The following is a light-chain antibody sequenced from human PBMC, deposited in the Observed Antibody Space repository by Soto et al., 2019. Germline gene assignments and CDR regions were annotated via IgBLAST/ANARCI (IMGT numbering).Light chain of an antibody. Sequence: DIVMTQSPDSLAVSLGERATINCKSSQSVLYSSNNNNYLAWYQQKPGQPPKLLIYWASTRESGVPDRFSGSGSGTDFTLTISSLQAADAAVYYCQQYYSIPPTFGGGTKVEIK. J-gene: IGKJ4*01. CDR3: QQYYSIPPT. CDR2: WAS. CDR1: QSVLYSSNNNNY. V-gene: IGKV4-1*01.